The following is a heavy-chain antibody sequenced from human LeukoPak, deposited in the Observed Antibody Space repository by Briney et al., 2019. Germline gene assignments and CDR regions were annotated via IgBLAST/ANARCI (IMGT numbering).Heavy chain of an antibody. V-gene: IGHV4-59*01. J-gene: IGHJ4*02. CDR1: GGSIGSFY. Sequence: EPSETLSLTCTVSGGSIGSFYWNWIRQPPGKGLEWIGYVYSSGNTNYSPSLKSRVIISVDTSKNQFSLKLSSVTAADTAVYYCARGGVLLGIDYWGQGTLVTVSS. CDR2: VYSSGNT. CDR3: ARGGVLLGIDY. D-gene: IGHD2-8*02.